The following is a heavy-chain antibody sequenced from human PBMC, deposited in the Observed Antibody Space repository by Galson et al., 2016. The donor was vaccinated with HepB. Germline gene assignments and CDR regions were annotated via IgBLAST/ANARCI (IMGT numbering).Heavy chain of an antibody. CDR3: VTAGYDGRGYWRPLFDY. D-gene: IGHD3-22*01. Sequence: SVKVSCKVSGYSLTQLFIHWVRQAPGKGPEWMGGRDFEEGETIYAQKFQGRVTMTEDTSTDTAFMDLITLTSEDTAVYYCVTAGYDGRGYWRPLFDYWGQGTLVTVSS. J-gene: IGHJ4*02. CDR2: RDFEEGET. V-gene: IGHV1-24*01. CDR1: GYSLTQLF.